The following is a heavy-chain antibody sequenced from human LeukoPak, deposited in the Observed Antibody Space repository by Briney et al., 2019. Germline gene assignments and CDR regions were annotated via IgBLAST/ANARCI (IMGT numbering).Heavy chain of an antibody. Sequence: GRSLRLSCAASGFTFDDYAMHWVRQAPGKGLEWVSGISWNSGSRGYADSVKGRFTISRDNAKNSLYLQMNSLRAEDTALYYCAKEGATNKGYYFDYWGQGTLVTVSS. D-gene: IGHD1-26*01. CDR3: AKEGATNKGYYFDY. CDR1: GFTFDDYA. V-gene: IGHV3-9*01. J-gene: IGHJ4*02. CDR2: ISWNSGSR.